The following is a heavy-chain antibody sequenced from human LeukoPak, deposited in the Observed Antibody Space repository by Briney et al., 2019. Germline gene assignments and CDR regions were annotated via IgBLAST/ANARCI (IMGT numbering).Heavy chain of an antibody. CDR2: IIPIFGTA. V-gene: IGHV1-69*13. CDR1: GGTFSSYA. D-gene: IGHD3-16*01. J-gene: IGHJ3*02. Sequence: SVKVSCKASGGTFSSYAISWVRQAPGRGLEWMGGIIPIFGTANYAQKFQGRVTITADESTSTAYMELSSLRSEDTAVYYCARVMRRRGAFDIWGQGTMVTVSS. CDR3: ARVMRRRGAFDI.